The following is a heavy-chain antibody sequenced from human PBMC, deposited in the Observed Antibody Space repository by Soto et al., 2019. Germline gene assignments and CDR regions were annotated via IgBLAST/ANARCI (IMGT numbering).Heavy chain of an antibody. Sequence: SETLSLTCGVYRGSFSGFYWSWVRQTPGGGLEWIGEINHSGTTNYNPSFQNRVTISVDKSTNNFSLKMTSVTAADAAVYYCARGRGYVYGSNFYGLDVWGQGTTVTVSS. D-gene: IGHD6-25*01. CDR3: ARGRGYVYGSNFYGLDV. J-gene: IGHJ6*02. CDR2: INHSGTT. CDR1: RGSFSGFY. V-gene: IGHV4-34*01.